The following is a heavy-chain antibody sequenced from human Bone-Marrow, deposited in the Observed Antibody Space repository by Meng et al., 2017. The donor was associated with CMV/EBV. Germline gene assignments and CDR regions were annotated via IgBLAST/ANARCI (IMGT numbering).Heavy chain of an antibody. CDR1: FSSYD. Sequence: FSSYDMHWVRQAPGKGLEWVAVISYDGSNKYYADSVKGRFTISRDNSKNTLYLQMNSLRAEDTAVYYCAREGIVVVPAAIGDAFDIWGQGTMVTVSS. D-gene: IGHD2-2*01. CDR3: AREGIVVVPAAIGDAFDI. CDR2: ISYDGSNK. V-gene: IGHV3-30*04. J-gene: IGHJ3*02.